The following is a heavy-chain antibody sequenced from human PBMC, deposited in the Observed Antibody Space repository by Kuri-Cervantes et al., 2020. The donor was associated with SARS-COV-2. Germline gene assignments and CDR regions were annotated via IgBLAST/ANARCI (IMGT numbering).Heavy chain of an antibody. J-gene: IGHJ5*02. CDR2: IKQDGSEK. Sequence: GESLKISCAASGFTFSSYWMSWVRQAPGKGLEWVANIKQDGSEKYYVDSVKGRFTISSDNAKNSLYLQMNSLRAEDTAVYYCARDILVLGHNWFDPWGQGTLVTVSS. CDR3: ARDILVLGHNWFDP. V-gene: IGHV3-7*01. CDR1: GFTFSSYW. D-gene: IGHD2-2*01.